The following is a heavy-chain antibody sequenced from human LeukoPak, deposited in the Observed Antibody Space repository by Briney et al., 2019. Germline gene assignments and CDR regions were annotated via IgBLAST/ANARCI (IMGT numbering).Heavy chain of an antibody. CDR2: ISGSGDST. V-gene: IGHV3-23*01. J-gene: IGHJ4*02. Sequence: PGGSLRLSCAASGFTFSSYAMSWVRQAPGKGLEWVSAISGSGDSTNYADSVKGRFTISRDNSKNTLYLQVNSLRAEDTAVYYCAKGGGQQLGLNTFDYWGQGTLVTVSS. CDR3: AKGGGQQLGLNTFDY. D-gene: IGHD6-13*01. CDR1: GFTFSSYA.